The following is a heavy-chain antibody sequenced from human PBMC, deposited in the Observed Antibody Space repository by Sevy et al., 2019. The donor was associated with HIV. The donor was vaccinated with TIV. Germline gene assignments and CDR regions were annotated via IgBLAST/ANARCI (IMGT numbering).Heavy chain of an antibody. CDR2: ISYDGSNK. D-gene: IGHD3-22*01. CDR1: GFTFSSFA. Sequence: GGSLRLSCAASGFTFSSFAMHWVHQAPDKGLEWAAVISYDGSNKYYADSVKGRFTISRDNSENTLYLQMNSLRAEDTAVYYCARGPTYYYDSSRYDWFDPWGQGTLVTVSS. J-gene: IGHJ5*02. V-gene: IGHV3-30-3*01. CDR3: ARGPTYYYDSSRYDWFDP.